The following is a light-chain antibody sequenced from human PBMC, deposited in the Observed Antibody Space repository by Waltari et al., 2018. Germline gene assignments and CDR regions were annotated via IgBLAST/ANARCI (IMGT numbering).Light chain of an antibody. V-gene: IGKV3-15*01. CDR2: GAS. J-gene: IGKJ1*01. CDR1: QSVTSN. CDR3: QQYNNWPPWT. Sequence: EVVMTQSPATLSVSPGERATLSCRASQSVTSNLAWYQQKPGQAPRLLIYGASTRATDIPARFSGSGSGTEFTLTISSLQSEDSAVYYCQQYNNWPPWTFGQGTKVEIE.